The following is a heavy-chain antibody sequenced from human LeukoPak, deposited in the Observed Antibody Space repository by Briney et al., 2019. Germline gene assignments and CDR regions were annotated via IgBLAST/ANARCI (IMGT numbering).Heavy chain of an antibody. CDR2: IGTSSTTI. CDR3: ARGTYGDYGGPGY. CDR1: GFTFSNAW. D-gene: IGHD4-17*01. V-gene: IGHV3-48*02. J-gene: IGHJ4*02. Sequence: GGSLRLSCAASGFTFSNAWMNWVRQAPGKGLEWISYIGTSSTTIYYADSVKGRFAISRDNAKNSPYLQMNSLRDEDTAVYYCARGTYGDYGGPGYWGQGTLVTVSS.